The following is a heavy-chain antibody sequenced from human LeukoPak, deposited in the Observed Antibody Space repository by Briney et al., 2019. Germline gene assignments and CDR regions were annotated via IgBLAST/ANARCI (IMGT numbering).Heavy chain of an antibody. J-gene: IGHJ2*01. CDR2: IYYSGST. Sequence: PSETLSLTCTVSGGSISSGGYYWSWIRQHPGKGLEWIGYIYYSGSTYYNPSLKSRVTISVDTSKNQFSLRLSSVTAADTAVYYCARDRYTVVSWYFDLWGRGTLVTVSS. CDR3: ARDRYTVVSWYFDL. V-gene: IGHV4-31*03. D-gene: IGHD4-23*01. CDR1: GGSISSGGYY.